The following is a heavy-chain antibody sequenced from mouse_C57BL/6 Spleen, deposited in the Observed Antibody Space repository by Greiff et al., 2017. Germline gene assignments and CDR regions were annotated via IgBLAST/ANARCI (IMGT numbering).Heavy chain of an antibody. D-gene: IGHD4-1*01. CDR3: ARQGTGTWYFDV. CDR2: ISSGGSYT. V-gene: IGHV5-6*01. CDR1: GFTFSSYG. J-gene: IGHJ1*03. Sequence: EVQGVESGGDLVKPGGSLKLSCAASGFTFSSYGMSWVRQTPDKRLEWVATISSGGSYTYYPDSVKGRFTISRDNAKNTLYLQMSSLKSEDTAMYYCARQGTGTWYFDVWGTGTTVTVSS.